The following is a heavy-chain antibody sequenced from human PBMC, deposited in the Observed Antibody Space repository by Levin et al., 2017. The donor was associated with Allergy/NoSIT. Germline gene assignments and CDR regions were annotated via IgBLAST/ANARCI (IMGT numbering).Heavy chain of an antibody. CDR2: VYHNGIA. D-gene: IGHD3-10*01. Sequence: SSETLSLTCTVSGGSIGSHYWTWIRQSPGKGLEWIGYVYHNGIATYNPSLQSRVTISIDTSKNQFYLNLTSLTAADTALYYCARDDYNTDWSGRSFDPWGQGTLVTVSS. CDR3: ARDDYNTDWSGRSFDP. J-gene: IGHJ5*02. CDR1: GGSIGSHY. V-gene: IGHV4-59*11.